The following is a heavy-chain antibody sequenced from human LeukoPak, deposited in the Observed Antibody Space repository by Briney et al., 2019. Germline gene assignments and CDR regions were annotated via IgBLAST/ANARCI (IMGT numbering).Heavy chain of an antibody. D-gene: IGHD2-21*02. V-gene: IGHV3-64D*06. CDR1: GFTFSVYA. J-gene: IGHJ4*01. Sequence: GGSLRLSCSASGFTFSVYAIHWVRQAPGKGLEYVSTIISNGGSTYYADSVKGRFTISRDNSKNTVSLQMSSLRAEDTALYYCVKDGLAFCGGDCYSYFDYWGHGTLVTVSS. CDR3: VKDGLAFCGGDCYSYFDY. CDR2: IISNGGST.